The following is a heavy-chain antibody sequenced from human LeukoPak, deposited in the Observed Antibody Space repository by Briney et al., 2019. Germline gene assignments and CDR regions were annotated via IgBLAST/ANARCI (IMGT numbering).Heavy chain of an antibody. J-gene: IGHJ4*02. V-gene: IGHV3-30-3*01. Sequence: PGESLRLSCAASGFTFSNYAMHWVRQAPGKGLEWVAVISYDGSNKYYADSVKGRFTISRDNSKNTLYLQMNSLRAEDKAVYYCATLHRIAVAGTGVDYWGQGTLVTVSS. CDR3: ATLHRIAVAGTGVDY. D-gene: IGHD6-19*01. CDR1: GFTFSNYA. CDR2: ISYDGSNK.